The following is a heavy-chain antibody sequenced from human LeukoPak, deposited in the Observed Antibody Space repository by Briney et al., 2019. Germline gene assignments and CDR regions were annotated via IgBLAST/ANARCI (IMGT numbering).Heavy chain of an antibody. V-gene: IGHV4-34*01. Sequence: PSETLSLTCAVYGGSFSGYYWSWIRQPPGKGLEWIGEINHSGSTSYNPSLKSRVTISVDTSKNQFSLKLSSVTAADTAVYYCARAGGSGYYYLNWFDPWGQGTLVTVSS. CDR2: INHSGST. CDR1: GGSFSGYY. CDR3: ARAGGSGYYYLNWFDP. J-gene: IGHJ5*02. D-gene: IGHD3-22*01.